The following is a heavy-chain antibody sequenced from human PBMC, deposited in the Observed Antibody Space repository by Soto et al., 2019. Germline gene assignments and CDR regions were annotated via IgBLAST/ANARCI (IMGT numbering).Heavy chain of an antibody. Sequence: SAKVSCKASGGTFSSYTISWVRQAPGQGLEWMGRIIPILGIANYAQKFQGRVTITADKSTSTAYMELSSLRSEDTAVYYCATYSSSWYALFQHWGQGTLVTVSS. V-gene: IGHV1-69*02. CDR3: ATYSSSWYALFQH. CDR1: GGTFSSYT. CDR2: IIPILGIA. D-gene: IGHD6-13*01. J-gene: IGHJ1*01.